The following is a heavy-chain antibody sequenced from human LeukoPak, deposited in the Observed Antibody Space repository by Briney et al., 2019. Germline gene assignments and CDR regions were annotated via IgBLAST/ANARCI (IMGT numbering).Heavy chain of an antibody. CDR3: ATASSAITIFGVVIVNNAFDI. J-gene: IGHJ3*02. D-gene: IGHD3-3*01. Sequence: ASVKISCKVSGYTFTDYYMHWVQQAPGKGLEWMGLVDPEDGETIYAEKFQGRVTITADTSTDTAYMEQSSLRSEDTAVYYCATASSAITIFGVVIVNNAFDIWGQGTMVTVSS. CDR2: VDPEDGET. CDR1: GYTFTDYY. V-gene: IGHV1-69-2*01.